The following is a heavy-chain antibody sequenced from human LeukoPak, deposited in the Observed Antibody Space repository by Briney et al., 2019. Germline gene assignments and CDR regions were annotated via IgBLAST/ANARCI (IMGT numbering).Heavy chain of an antibody. J-gene: IGHJ4*02. Sequence: GGSLRLSCAASGFTFSSYAMSWVRQAPGKGLEWVSAISGSGGSTYYADSVKGRFTISRDNAKNSLYLQMNSLRAEDTAVYYCARDSLYDSSGYYRFDYWGQGTLVTVSS. CDR1: GFTFSSYA. V-gene: IGHV3-23*01. D-gene: IGHD3-22*01. CDR3: ARDSLYDSSGYYRFDY. CDR2: ISGSGGST.